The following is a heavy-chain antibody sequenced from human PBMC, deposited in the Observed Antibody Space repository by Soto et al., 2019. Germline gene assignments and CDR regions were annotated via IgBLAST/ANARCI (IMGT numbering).Heavy chain of an antibody. D-gene: IGHD3-3*01. CDR1: GATFGNTA. Sequence: QVQLVQSGAEVKEPGSSVNVSCKTSGATFGNTAVTWVRQAPGQGLEWIGGIVPLFGTANYAQKFRGRVTITADGSTSTAYMELSSLRTDDTAVYYCARDGDPGYSFWSGPLGGGRFDPWGQGTLVTVSS. CDR2: IVPLFGTA. V-gene: IGHV1-69*12. CDR3: ARDGDPGYSFWSGPLGGGRFDP. J-gene: IGHJ5*02.